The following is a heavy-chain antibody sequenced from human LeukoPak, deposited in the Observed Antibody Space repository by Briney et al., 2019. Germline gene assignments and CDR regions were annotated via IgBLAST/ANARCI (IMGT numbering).Heavy chain of an antibody. CDR1: GFTFSSYW. CDR2: IKQDGSEK. V-gene: IGHV3-7*01. Sequence: GGSLRLSCAASGFTFSSYWMSWVRQAPGKGLEWVANIKQDGSEKYYVDSVKGRFTISRDNAKNSLYLQMNSLRAEDTATYSCARGGKLEPTAMASWGQGSLVVVSS. J-gene: IGHJ5*02. CDR3: ARGGKLEPTAMAS. D-gene: IGHD5-18*01.